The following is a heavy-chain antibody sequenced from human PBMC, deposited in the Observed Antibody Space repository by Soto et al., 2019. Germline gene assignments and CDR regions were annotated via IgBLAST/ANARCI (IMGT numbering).Heavy chain of an antibody. J-gene: IGHJ3*02. D-gene: IGHD3-3*01. CDR2: ISSSSSYI. V-gene: IGHV3-21*01. CDR3: AREATYYDFWSGYSSAFDI. CDR1: GFTYSRYR. Sequence: GSLRLSCAHSGFTYSRYRMNWVHQAKGKGLEWVSSISSSSSYIYYADSVKGRFTISRDNAKNSLYLQMNSLRAEDTAVYYCAREATYYDFWSGYSSAFDIWGQGTMVTVSS.